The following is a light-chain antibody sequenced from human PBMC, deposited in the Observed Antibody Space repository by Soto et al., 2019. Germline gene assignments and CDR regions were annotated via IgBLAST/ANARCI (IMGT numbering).Light chain of an antibody. V-gene: IGKV3-20*01. J-gene: IGKJ1*01. CDR3: QQYGTSPQT. CDR1: QSVSSSY. Sequence: IVLTQSPAILALSPGDRATLSCRASQSVSSSYLAWYQHKPGQAPRLLIHGASSRVTGIPDRFSGSGSGTDFTLTISRLEPEDFAVYYCQQYGTSPQTFGQGTKVDIK. CDR2: GAS.